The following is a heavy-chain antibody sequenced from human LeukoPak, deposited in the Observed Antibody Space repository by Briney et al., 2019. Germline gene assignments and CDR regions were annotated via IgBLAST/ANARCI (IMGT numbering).Heavy chain of an antibody. CDR2: IDWDDDK. J-gene: IGHJ6*02. Sequence: SGPTLVNPTQTLTLTCTFSGFSLSTSGMCVSWIRQPPGKALEWLARIDWDDDKYYSTSLKTRLTISKDTSKNQVVLTMTNMDPVDTATYYCARIRITMVRGVRDGMDVWGQGTTVTVSS. D-gene: IGHD3-10*01. CDR3: ARIRITMVRGVRDGMDV. V-gene: IGHV2-70*11. CDR1: GFSLSTSGMC.